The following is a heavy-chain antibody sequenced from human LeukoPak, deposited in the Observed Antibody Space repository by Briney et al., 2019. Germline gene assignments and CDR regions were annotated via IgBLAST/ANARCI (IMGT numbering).Heavy chain of an antibody. CDR3: ARASCSGGTCPRGWYFDY. CDR1: GGSISSYY. CDR2: IYYSGSA. V-gene: IGHV4-59*12. J-gene: IGHJ4*02. D-gene: IGHD2-15*01. Sequence: SSETLSLTCIVSGGSISSYYWSWIRQPPGKGLEWIGYIYYSGSANYNPSLKSRVTISVATSKKQFSLKLSSVTAADTAVYYCARASCSGGTCPRGWYFDYWGQGTLVTVSS.